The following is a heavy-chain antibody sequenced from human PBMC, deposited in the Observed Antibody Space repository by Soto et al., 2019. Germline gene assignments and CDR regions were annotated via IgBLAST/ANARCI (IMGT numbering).Heavy chain of an antibody. CDR2: IYWHDDK. J-gene: IGHJ4*02. Sequence: SGPKLLNPTQTLTLTCTFSGFSLSTSGEGVGWIRQPPGKALEWLALIYWHDDKRYSPSLKSRLTITKDTSKNQVVLTKTNMDPGDTATYYCTHRRGWLQKFDSWGQGTLVTVSS. V-gene: IGHV2-5*01. D-gene: IGHD5-12*01. CDR3: THRRGWLQKFDS. CDR1: GFSLSTSGEG.